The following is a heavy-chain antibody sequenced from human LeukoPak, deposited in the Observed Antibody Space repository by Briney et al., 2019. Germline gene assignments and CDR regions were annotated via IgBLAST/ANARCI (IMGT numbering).Heavy chain of an antibody. CDR2: IIPILGIA. CDR1: GGTFISYA. D-gene: IGHD6-13*01. V-gene: IGHV1-69*04. CDR3: ARETYSSPYYFDY. J-gene: IGHJ4*02. Sequence: ASVKVSCKASGGTFISYAISWVRQAPGQGLEWMGRIIPILGIANYAQKFQGRVTITADKSTSTAYMELSSLRSEDTAVYYCARETYSSPYYFDYWGQGTLVTVSS.